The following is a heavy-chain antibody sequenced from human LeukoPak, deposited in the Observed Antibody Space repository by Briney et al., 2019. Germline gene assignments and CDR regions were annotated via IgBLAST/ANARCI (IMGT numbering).Heavy chain of an antibody. Sequence: PEGSLRLSCAASGFTFNSYGMHWVRQAPGKGLEWVAFIRYDGSNKYYADSVKGRFTISRDNSKNTLYLQMNSLRAEDTAVFYCAKDLSNSFYFDYWGQGTLVTVSS. CDR1: GFTFNSYG. D-gene: IGHD6-6*01. CDR2: IRYDGSNK. J-gene: IGHJ4*02. V-gene: IGHV3-30*02. CDR3: AKDLSNSFYFDY.